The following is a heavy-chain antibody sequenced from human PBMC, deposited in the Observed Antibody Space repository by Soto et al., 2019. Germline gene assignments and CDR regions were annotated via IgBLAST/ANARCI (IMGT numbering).Heavy chain of an antibody. CDR1: GVSLSNARMG. CDR2: IFSNDEK. V-gene: IGHV2-26*01. D-gene: IGHD3-3*01. J-gene: IGHJ4*02. CDR3: ARIWIFGGGSRPDY. Sequence: QVTLKESGPVLVKPTETLTLTCTVSGVSLSNARMGVSWIRQPPGKALEWLAHIFSNDEKSYSTSLKSRLTISKDTSKSQVVLTMTNMDPVDTATYYCARIWIFGGGSRPDYWGQGTLVTVSS.